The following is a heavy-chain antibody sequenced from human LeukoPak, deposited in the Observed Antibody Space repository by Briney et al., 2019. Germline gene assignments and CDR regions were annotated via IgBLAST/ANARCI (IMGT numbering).Heavy chain of an antibody. CDR1: GFTFSSYA. J-gene: IGHJ5*02. D-gene: IGHD3-10*01. Sequence: PGGSLRLSCAASGFTFSSYAMSWVRQAPGKGLEWVSAISGSGGSTYYADSVKGRFTISRDNSKNTLYLQMNSLRAEDAAVYYCAKDCLGSRPKNWFDPWGQGTLVTVSS. CDR2: ISGSGGST. V-gene: IGHV3-23*01. CDR3: AKDCLGSRPKNWFDP.